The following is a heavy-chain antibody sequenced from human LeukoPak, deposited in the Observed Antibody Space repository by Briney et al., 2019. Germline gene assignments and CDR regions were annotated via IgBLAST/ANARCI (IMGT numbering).Heavy chain of an antibody. CDR3: ARGEARGTYYYYYMDV. CDR1: GGSISSGGYY. CDR2: IYYSGST. Sequence: SQTLSLTCTVSGGSISSGGYYWSWIRQHPGQGLEWIGYIYYSGSTYYNPSLKSRVTISVDTSKNQFSLKLSSVTVADTAVYYCARGEARGTYYYYYMDVWGKGTTVTVSS. D-gene: IGHD5-12*01. J-gene: IGHJ6*03. V-gene: IGHV4-31*03.